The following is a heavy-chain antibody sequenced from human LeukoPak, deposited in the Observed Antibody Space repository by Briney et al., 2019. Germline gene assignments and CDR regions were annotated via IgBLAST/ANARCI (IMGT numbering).Heavy chain of an antibody. CDR1: GGSISSGGYS. CDR3: AAQYYYDSSGYYDFDY. Sequence: SETLSLTCAVSGGSISSGGYSWSWIRQPPGKGLEWIGYIYHSGSTYYNPSLKSRVTISVDRSKNQLSLKLSSVTAADTAVYYCAAQYYYDSSGYYDFDYWGQGTLVTVSS. CDR2: IYHSGST. D-gene: IGHD3-22*01. J-gene: IGHJ4*02. V-gene: IGHV4-30-2*01.